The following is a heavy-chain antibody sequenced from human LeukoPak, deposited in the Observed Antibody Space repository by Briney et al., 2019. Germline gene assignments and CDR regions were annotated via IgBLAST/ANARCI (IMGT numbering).Heavy chain of an antibody. CDR1: GFTVSSDY. V-gene: IGHV3-53*01. CDR2: IYSGGST. J-gene: IGHJ6*02. D-gene: IGHD1-26*01. Sequence: PGGSLRLSCAASGFTVSSDYMSWVRQAPGKGLEWVSVIYSGGSTYYADSVKGRFTISRDNSKNTLYLQMNSLRAEDTAVYYCARSGAFNYGMGVWGQGTTVTVSS. CDR3: ARSGAFNYGMGV.